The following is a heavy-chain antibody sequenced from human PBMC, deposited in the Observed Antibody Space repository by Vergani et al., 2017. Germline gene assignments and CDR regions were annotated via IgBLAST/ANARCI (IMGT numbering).Heavy chain of an antibody. CDR2: FYTGGGT. CDR3: ARDPLYSTTWPFLLLDMDV. J-gene: IGHJ6*02. Sequence: QVQLQESGPGLVRPSQTLSLTCTVSGGSISSGSYYWSWFRQPAGKGLEWIGRFYTGGGTSYNPSLKSRVTISVDTSKKQFSLQLSSVTAADTAVYYCARDPLYSTTWPFLLLDMDVWGQGTTVTVSS. CDR1: GGSISSGSYY. D-gene: IGHD6-13*01. V-gene: IGHV4-61*02.